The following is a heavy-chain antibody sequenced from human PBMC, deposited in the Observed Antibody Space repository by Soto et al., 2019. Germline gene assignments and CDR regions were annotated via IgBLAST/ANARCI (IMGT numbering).Heavy chain of an antibody. CDR3: ARSITMVWGVIIKDYYYYGMDV. CDR1: GYTFTSYG. D-gene: IGHD3-10*01. V-gene: IGHV1-18*01. J-gene: IGHJ6*02. Sequence: ASVKVSCKASGYTFTSYGISWVRQAPGQGLEWMGWISAYNGNTNYAQKLQGRVTMTTDTSTSTAYMELRSLRSDDTAVYYCARSITMVWGVIIKDYYYYGMDVWGQGTTVTVSS. CDR2: ISAYNGNT.